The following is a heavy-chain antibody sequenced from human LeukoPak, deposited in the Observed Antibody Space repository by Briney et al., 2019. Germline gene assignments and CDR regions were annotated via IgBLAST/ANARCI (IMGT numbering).Heavy chain of an antibody. Sequence: QSGGSLGLSCAASGFTFSSYNMNWVRQAPGKGLEWLSFISKSGSTKYYADSLKGRFTISRDNAKDSLYLQMSNLRAEDTAVYFCARGGGLDVWGQGATVTVSS. V-gene: IGHV3-48*01. D-gene: IGHD3-16*01. CDR3: ARGGGLDV. J-gene: IGHJ6*02. CDR1: GFTFSSYN. CDR2: ISKSGSTK.